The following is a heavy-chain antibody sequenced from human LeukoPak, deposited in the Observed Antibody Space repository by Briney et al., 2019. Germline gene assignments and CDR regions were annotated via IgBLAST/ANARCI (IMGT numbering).Heavy chain of an antibody. Sequence: GGSLRLSCAASGFTVSNNYMSWVRQAPGKGLEWVSVIYSAGITYYADSVKGRFTISRDNSKNTLYLQMNSLRSEDTAVYYCARYYIGVDAFDIWGQGTMVTVSS. CDR1: GFTVSNNY. CDR2: IYSAGIT. V-gene: IGHV3-53*05. CDR3: ARYYIGVDAFDI. D-gene: IGHD3-10*01. J-gene: IGHJ3*02.